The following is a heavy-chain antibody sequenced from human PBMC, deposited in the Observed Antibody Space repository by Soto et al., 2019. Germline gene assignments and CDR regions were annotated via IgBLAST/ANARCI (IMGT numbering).Heavy chain of an antibody. Sequence: GGSLRLSCAASGFTFSSYGMHWVRQAPGKGLEWVAVISYDGSNKYYADSVKGRFTISRDNSKNTRYLQMNSLRAEDTAVYYCAKDYGSNYFDYWGQGTLVTVSS. D-gene: IGHD2-15*01. CDR2: ISYDGSNK. J-gene: IGHJ4*02. CDR3: AKDYGSNYFDY. V-gene: IGHV3-30*18. CDR1: GFTFSSYG.